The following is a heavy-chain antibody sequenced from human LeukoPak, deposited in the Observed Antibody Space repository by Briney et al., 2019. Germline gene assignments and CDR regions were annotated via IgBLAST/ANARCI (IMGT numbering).Heavy chain of an antibody. CDR2: INLTANT. CDR1: GQSFSGFY. V-gene: IGHV4-34*01. Sequence: SGTLSLTCAVDGQSFSGFYWTWIRQTPGKGLEWIGEINLTANTNYNPSLTDYSPALKSRVTISMDSSSNHLSLKLSSVTATRPCIYYGARVRNGPLELGYYMDVWGKGTPVTVSS. J-gene: IGHJ6*03. D-gene: IGHD1-26*01. CDR3: ARVRNGPLELGYYMDV.